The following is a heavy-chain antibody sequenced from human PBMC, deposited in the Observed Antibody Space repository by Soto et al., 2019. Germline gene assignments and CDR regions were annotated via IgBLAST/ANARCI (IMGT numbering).Heavy chain of an antibody. CDR1: GDSVSSYSVA. CDR3: VRDRYSSSGWFDP. V-gene: IGHV6-1*01. D-gene: IGHD3-10*01. CDR2: TYYRSRFFS. Sequence: PSQTLSLTCVISGDSVSSYSVAWNWIRQSPSGGLEWLGRTYYRSRFFSDYAESVKSRIIINPDTSKNQFSLQLKSVTPEDTAVYYCVRDRYSSSGWFDPWGQGTPVTVSS. J-gene: IGHJ5*02.